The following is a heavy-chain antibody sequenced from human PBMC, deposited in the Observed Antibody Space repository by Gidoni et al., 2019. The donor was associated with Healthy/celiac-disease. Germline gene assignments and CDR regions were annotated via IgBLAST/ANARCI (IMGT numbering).Heavy chain of an antibody. J-gene: IGHJ4*02. CDR2: ISYAGRHK. CDR3: ASESETYCGGDCRVDY. Sequence: QVQLVESGGGVVQPGRALRLHCAASGFAFSSYGMHGVRQARGKGLEWVAVISYAGRHKYYADSVRGRFTISRDNSKNTLYLQMTSLRAEDTAVYYCASESETYCGGDCRVDYWGQGTLVTVSS. V-gene: IGHV3-30*04. CDR1: GFAFSSYG. D-gene: IGHD2-21*01.